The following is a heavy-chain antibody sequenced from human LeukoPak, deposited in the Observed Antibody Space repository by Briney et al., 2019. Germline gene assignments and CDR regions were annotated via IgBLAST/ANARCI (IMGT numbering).Heavy chain of an antibody. V-gene: IGHV4-61*02. Sequence: PSETLSLTCTVSGVSISTGNYYWSWFRQPAGKGLEYIVRMYTAGGASGSTYYNPSLKSRVTISVDTSKNEFSLKLSSVTAADTAVYYCASLLNGVFDYWGQGTLVTVSS. CDR3: ASLLNGVFDY. J-gene: IGHJ4*02. CDR2: MYTAGGASGST. CDR1: GVSISTGNYY. D-gene: IGHD2-21*01.